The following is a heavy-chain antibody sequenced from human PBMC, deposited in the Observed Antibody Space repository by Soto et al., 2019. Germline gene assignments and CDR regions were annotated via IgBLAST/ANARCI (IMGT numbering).Heavy chain of an antibody. J-gene: IGHJ4*02. CDR2: INQSGIT. D-gene: IGHD6-13*01. CDR3: ARGNGIASRPADY. CDR1: SGSVSSGGYY. Sequence: SETLSLTCTVSSGSVSSGGYYWSWIRQPPGKGLEWIGEINQSGITNYNPSLKSRVTISEDASKNQFSLKLSSVTAADTAVYYCARGNGIASRPADYWGQG. V-gene: IGHV4-61*08.